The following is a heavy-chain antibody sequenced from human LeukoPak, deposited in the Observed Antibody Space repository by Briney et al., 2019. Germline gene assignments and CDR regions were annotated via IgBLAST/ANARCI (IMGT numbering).Heavy chain of an antibody. D-gene: IGHD6-25*01. CDR1: GFTFSSYG. CDR2: ITYDGSNK. V-gene: IGHV3-30*18. CDR3: AKDSAATFDY. Sequence: GGSLRLSCAASGFTFSSYGMHWVRQAPGKGLEWVAVITYDGSNKYYADSVKGRFTISRDNSKNTLYLQMNSLRAEDTAVYYCAKDSAATFDYWGQGTLVTVSS. J-gene: IGHJ4*02.